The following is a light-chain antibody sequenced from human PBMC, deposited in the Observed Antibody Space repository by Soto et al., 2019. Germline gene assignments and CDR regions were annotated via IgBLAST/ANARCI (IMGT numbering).Light chain of an antibody. CDR2: SDN. CDR3: AAWDDSLRGRV. CDR1: NSNIGSNL. Sequence: QSVLTQPPSASGTPGQRVTISCSGSNSNIGSNLVTWYQQLPGTAPKCLIYSDNQRPSGVPDRISGSRSGTSASLAISGLQSEGEAEYYCAAWDDSLRGRVFGGGTKVTVL. V-gene: IGLV1-44*01. J-gene: IGLJ2*01.